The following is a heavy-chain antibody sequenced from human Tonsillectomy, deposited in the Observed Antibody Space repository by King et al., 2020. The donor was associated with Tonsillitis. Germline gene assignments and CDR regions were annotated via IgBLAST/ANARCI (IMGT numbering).Heavy chain of an antibody. CDR2: ISSSSITI. CDR1: GFSFSAYS. J-gene: IGHJ3*02. D-gene: IGHD3-22*01. V-gene: IGHV3-48*01. Sequence: VQLVESGGGLVQPGGSLRLSCAASGFSFSAYSLSWVRQAPGKGLEWVSYISSSSITISYADSVMGRFTISRDNAKNSLYLQMNGLRAEDTAVYYCIVVGFHGSFDIWGLGTSGTVSS. CDR3: IVVGFHGSFDI.